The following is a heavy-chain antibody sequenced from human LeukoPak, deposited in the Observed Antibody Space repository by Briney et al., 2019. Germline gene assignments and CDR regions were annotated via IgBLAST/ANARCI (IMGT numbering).Heavy chain of an antibody. CDR2: ISAYNGNT. J-gene: IGHJ4*02. D-gene: IGHD3-10*01. CDR1: GYTFTSYG. CDR3: ARDRNMVRGVIMAY. Sequence: ASVKVSCKASGYTFTSYGISWVRQPPGQGLEWMGWISAYNGNTNYAQKLQGRVTMTTDTSTSTAYMELRSLRSDDTAVYYCARDRNMVRGVIMAYWGQGTLVTVSS. V-gene: IGHV1-18*01.